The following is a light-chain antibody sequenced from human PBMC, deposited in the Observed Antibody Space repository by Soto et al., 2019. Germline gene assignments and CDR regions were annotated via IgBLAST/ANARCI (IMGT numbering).Light chain of an antibody. J-gene: IGKJ2*01. CDR3: QQYGSSPPYT. CDR2: GSS. V-gene: IGKV3-20*01. CDR1: QSISNNY. Sequence: EVVLTQSPGTLSLSPGERATLSCRASQSISNNYFAWYQQKPGQAPRLLIFGSSYRATGIPDRFSGSGSGTEFTLTISSLEPEDFEVYYCQQYGSSPPYTFGQGTKLEIK.